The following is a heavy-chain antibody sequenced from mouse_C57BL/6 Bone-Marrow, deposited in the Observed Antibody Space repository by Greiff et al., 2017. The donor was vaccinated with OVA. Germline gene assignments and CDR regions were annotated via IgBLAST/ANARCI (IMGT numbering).Heavy chain of an antibody. V-gene: IGHV8-8*01. CDR3: ARIVRGCAWFAY. CDR2: IWWDDDK. Sequence: QVQLKQSDPGILQPSQTLSLTCSFSGFSLSTFGMGVGWIRQPSGKGLEWLAHIWWDDDKYYNPALKSRLTISKDTSKNQVFLKIANVDTAVTATYYCARIVRGCAWFAYWGQGTLVTVSA. CDR1: GFSLSTFGMG. J-gene: IGHJ3*01.